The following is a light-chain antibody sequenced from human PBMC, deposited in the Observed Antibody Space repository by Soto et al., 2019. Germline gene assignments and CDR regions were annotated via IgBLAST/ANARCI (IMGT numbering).Light chain of an antibody. CDR3: QQYGSSRWT. Sequence: EFVLTQSPGTLSLSPGERATLSCRASQSVSRYLAWYQQKPGQSPRLLIYDASNRATGIPARFSGSGSGTDFTLTISRLETEDFAVYYCQQYGSSRWTFGQGTKVDIK. CDR2: DAS. J-gene: IGKJ1*01. CDR1: QSVSRY. V-gene: IGKV3-20*01.